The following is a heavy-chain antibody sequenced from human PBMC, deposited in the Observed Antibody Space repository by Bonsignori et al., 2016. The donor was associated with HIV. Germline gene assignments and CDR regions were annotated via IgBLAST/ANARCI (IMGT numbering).Heavy chain of an antibody. V-gene: IGHV4-34*01. CDR3: ARGGPSMVRGIYFDY. Sequence: WIRQPPGKGLEWIGDINRSGSTKYNPSLKSRVTISVDTSKNQFSLKLNSVTAADTAEYYCARGGPSMVRGIYFDYWGQGNLVTVSS. D-gene: IGHD3-10*01. J-gene: IGHJ4*02. CDR2: INRSGST.